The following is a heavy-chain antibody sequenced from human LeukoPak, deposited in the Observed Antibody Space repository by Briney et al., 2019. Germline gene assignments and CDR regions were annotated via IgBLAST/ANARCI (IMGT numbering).Heavy chain of an antibody. CDR3: ARGSSIRGDYYYYMDV. V-gene: IGHV3-21*01. CDR1: GFTFSSYS. D-gene: IGHD6-13*01. J-gene: IGHJ6*03. CDR2: INSSSSYI. Sequence: GGSLRLSCAASGFTFSSYSMNWVRQAPGKGLEWVSSINSSSSYIYYADSVKGRFTISRDNARNSLYLQMNSLRAEDTAVYYCARGSSIRGDYYYYMDVWGKGTTVTVSS.